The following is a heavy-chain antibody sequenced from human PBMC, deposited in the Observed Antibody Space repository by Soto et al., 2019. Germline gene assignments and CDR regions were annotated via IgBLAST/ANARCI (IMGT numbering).Heavy chain of an antibody. Sequence: PGGSLRLSCAASGFTFSSYSMNWVRQAPGKWLEWVSSISSSSSYIYYADSVKGRFTVSRDNAKNSLYLQMNSLRAEDTAVYYCARGQRYYDFWSGYSPFDPSGHGXLVT. CDR3: ARGQRYYDFWSGYSPFDP. V-gene: IGHV3-21*01. CDR2: ISSSSSYI. J-gene: IGHJ5*02. D-gene: IGHD3-3*01. CDR1: GFTFSSYS.